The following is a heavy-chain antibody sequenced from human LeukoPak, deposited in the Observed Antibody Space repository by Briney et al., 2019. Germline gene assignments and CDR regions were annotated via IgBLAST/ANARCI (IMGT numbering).Heavy chain of an antibody. J-gene: IGHJ4*02. Sequence: PGGSLRLSCAASRFTFSSYGMHWVRQAPGKGLEWVSYISSSGRTKYYADSVKGRFTISRDNAKNSLYLQMNSLRAEDTAVYYCARGKWEPLDYWGQGTLVTVSS. V-gene: IGHV3-48*03. CDR2: ISSSGRTK. D-gene: IGHD1-26*01. CDR1: RFTFSSYG. CDR3: ARGKWEPLDY.